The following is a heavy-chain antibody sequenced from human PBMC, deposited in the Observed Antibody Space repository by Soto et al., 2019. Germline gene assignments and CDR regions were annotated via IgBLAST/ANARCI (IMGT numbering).Heavy chain of an antibody. D-gene: IGHD3-16*01. J-gene: IGHJ4*02. CDR3: ARGGGPYVWFNEF. CDR1: GGLFSSFA. V-gene: IGHV1-69*01. Sequence: QGQLVQSGPEVKKPGSSVKVSCKDSGGLFSSFAISWVRQAPGQGLEWLGGIIPVFGSTNYAEKFQGRVTITADESTNTAYMELISLTSGDTAVYYCARGGGPYVWFNEFWGQGTLVTVSS. CDR2: IIPVFGST.